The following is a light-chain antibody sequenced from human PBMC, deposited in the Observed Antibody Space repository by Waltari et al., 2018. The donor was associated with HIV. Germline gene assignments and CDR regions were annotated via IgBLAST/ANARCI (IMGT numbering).Light chain of an antibody. J-gene: IGKJ2*01. CDR3: QQYYTTPHT. Sequence: DIVMTQSPDSLAVSLGERATINCKSSQNILYSSNNKNYLAWYQQKPGQPPKLLIYWASTREFGVPDRFSGSGSGTDFTLTVSSLQAEDVAVYYCQQYYTTPHTFGQGTNLEIK. V-gene: IGKV4-1*01. CDR1: QNILYSSNNKNY. CDR2: WAS.